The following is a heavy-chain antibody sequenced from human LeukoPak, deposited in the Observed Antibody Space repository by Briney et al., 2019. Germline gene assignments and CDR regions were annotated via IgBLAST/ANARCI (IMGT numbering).Heavy chain of an antibody. CDR1: GYTFTGYY. D-gene: IGHD3-3*01. Sequence: ASVKVSCKASGYTFTGYYMHWVRQAPGQGLEWMGWINPNSGGTNYAQKFQGRVTMTRDTSISTAYMELSRLRSDDTAVYYCARLNYDFRSGHLDQYYFDYWGQGTLVTVSS. CDR2: INPNSGGT. V-gene: IGHV1-2*02. CDR3: ARLNYDFRSGHLDQYYFDY. J-gene: IGHJ4*02.